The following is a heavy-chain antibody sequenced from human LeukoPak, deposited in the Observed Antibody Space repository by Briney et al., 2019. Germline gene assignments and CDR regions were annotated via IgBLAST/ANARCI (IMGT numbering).Heavy chain of an antibody. CDR1: GLTFSSYA. J-gene: IGHJ4*02. D-gene: IGHD2-15*01. CDR2: ISGSGGST. CDR3: AKAPGYCSGGSCSPFDY. Sequence: GGSLRLSCAASGLTFSSYAMSWVRQAPGKGLEWVSGISGSGGSTYYADSVRGRFTISRDNSKNTLCLQMNSLRAEDTAVYYCAKAPGYCSGGSCSPFDYWGQGTLVTVSS. V-gene: IGHV3-23*01.